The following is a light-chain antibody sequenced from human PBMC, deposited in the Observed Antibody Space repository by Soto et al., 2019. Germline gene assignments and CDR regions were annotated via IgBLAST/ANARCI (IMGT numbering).Light chain of an antibody. J-gene: IGKJ1*01. CDR3: QQYHTLPRT. CDR2: GAS. CDR1: QSVSRSF. Sequence: EIVLTQSPGTLSLSPGERATLSCRATQSVSRSFLAWYQQKPGQAPRLLIYGASSRATGIPDRFSGSGSGPDFTLTISRLEPEDFAVYYCQQYHTLPRTFGQGTMVEI. V-gene: IGKV3-20*01.